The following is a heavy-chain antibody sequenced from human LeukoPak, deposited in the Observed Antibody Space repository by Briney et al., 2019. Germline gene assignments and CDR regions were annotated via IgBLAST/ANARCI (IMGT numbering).Heavy chain of an antibody. CDR3: AKNWMTAVVTPVLDY. J-gene: IGHJ4*02. CDR2: ISGSGGST. D-gene: IGHD4-23*01. V-gene: IGHV3-23*01. Sequence: GGSRRLSCAASGFTFSSYGMSWVRQAPGKGLEWVSAISGSGGSTYYADSVKGRFTISRDKPKNTLYLQMNSLRAEDTAVYYCAKNWMTAVVTPVLDYWGQGTLVTVSS. CDR1: GFTFSSYG.